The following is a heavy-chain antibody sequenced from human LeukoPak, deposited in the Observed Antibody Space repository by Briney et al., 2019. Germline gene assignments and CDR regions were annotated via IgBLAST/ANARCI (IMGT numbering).Heavy chain of an antibody. V-gene: IGHV3-53*01. CDR2: IHAGGST. Sequence: GGSLRLSCAASGFTVSSNFMSWVRQAPGKGLEWVSVIHAGGSTYYTDSVKGRFTISRDNSKNTLYLQMNSLRAEDTAVYYCARAAIAVAGRPSDYWGQGTLVTVSS. J-gene: IGHJ4*02. D-gene: IGHD6-19*01. CDR3: ARAAIAVAGRPSDY. CDR1: GFTVSSNF.